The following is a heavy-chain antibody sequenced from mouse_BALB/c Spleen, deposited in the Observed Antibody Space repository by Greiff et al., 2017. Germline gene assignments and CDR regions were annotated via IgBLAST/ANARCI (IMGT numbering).Heavy chain of an antibody. CDR3: ARGRGYGWFAY. Sequence: LQQPGAELVKPGASVKMSCKASGYTFTSYNMHWVKQTPGQGLEWIGAIYPGNGDTSYNQKFKGKATLTADKSSSTAYMQLSSLTSEDSAVYYSARGRGYGWFAYWGQGTLVTVSA. D-gene: IGHD2-2*01. CDR1: GYTFTSYN. V-gene: IGHV1-12*01. J-gene: IGHJ3*01. CDR2: IYPGNGDT.